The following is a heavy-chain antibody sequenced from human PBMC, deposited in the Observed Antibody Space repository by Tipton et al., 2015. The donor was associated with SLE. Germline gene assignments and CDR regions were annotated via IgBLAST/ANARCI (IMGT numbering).Heavy chain of an antibody. Sequence: TLSLTCTVSGGSISSSDYFWGWIRQPPGKGLEWIATIYYSGSTYYNPSLNSRVTISVDTSRNQFSLKLSSVTAADTSVYYCARLREATGLFSKRGWLDPWGQGNMVSVSS. CDR3: ARLREATGLFSKRGWLDP. CDR1: GGSISSSDYF. D-gene: IGHD5-12*01. V-gene: IGHV4-39*01. J-gene: IGHJ5*02. CDR2: IYYSGST.